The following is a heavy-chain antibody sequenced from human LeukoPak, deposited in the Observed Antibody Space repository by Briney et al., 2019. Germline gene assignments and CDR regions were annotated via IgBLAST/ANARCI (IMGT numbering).Heavy chain of an antibody. J-gene: IGHJ6*04. D-gene: IGHD2-2*01. V-gene: IGHV3-53*01. CDR2: IYSGGST. CDR3: ARDRGEYEWDV. CDR1: GFTVSSNY. Sequence: PGGSLRLSCAASGFTVSSNYMSWVRQAPGKGLEWVSVIYSGGSTYYADSVKGRFTISRDNSKNTLYLQMNSLRAEDTAVYYCARDRGEYEWDVWGKGTTVTVSS.